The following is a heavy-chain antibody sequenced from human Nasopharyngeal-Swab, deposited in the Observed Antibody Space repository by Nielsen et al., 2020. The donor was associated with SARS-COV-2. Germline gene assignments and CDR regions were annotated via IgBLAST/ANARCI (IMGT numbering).Heavy chain of an antibody. V-gene: IGHV1-8*01. D-gene: IGHD3-10*01. CDR2: MNPNSGNT. CDR3: ARGRGGWFGELFDY. CDR1: GYTFTSYD. Sequence: ASVKVSCKASGYTFTSYDINWARQATGQGLEWMGWMNPNSGNTGYAQKFQGRVTMTRNTSISTAYMELSSLRSEDTAVYYCARGRGGWFGELFDYWGQGTPVTVSS. J-gene: IGHJ4*02.